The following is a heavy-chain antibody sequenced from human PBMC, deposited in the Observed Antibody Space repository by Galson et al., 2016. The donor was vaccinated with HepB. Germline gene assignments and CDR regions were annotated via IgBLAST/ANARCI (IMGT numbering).Heavy chain of an antibody. CDR1: AFTFSDHG. D-gene: IGHD5-24*01. Sequence: SLRLSCAASAFTFSDHGMHWVRQAPGKGLEWLAVISFDESNEYYADSVKGRFTVSRDNSMNTLYLQMNSLRPEDTAVYYCAKGRWDFDSWGQGTLVTVSS. CDR3: AKGRWDFDS. J-gene: IGHJ4*02. CDR2: ISFDESNE. V-gene: IGHV3-30*18.